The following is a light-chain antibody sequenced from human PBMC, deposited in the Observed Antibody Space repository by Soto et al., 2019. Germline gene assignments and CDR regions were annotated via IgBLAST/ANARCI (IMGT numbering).Light chain of an antibody. CDR3: QQRYNWLT. CDR1: QTVSTY. Sequence: MVLTQSPATLSLSPGERATLSCRARQTVSTYLSWYQHKPGQAPRLLIYGASNRATGIPARFSGSGSGTDFTLTISSLEPEDSAVYYCQQRYNWLTFGGGTKVDIK. V-gene: IGKV3-11*01. J-gene: IGKJ4*01. CDR2: GAS.